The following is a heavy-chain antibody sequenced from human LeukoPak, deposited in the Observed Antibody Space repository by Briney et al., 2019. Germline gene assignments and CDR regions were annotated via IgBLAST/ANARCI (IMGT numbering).Heavy chain of an antibody. Sequence: PGGSLRLSCAASGFTFSDYYMSWIRQAPGKGLEWVSYISSSGSTIYYADSVKGRFTISRDNAKNSLYLQMNSLRAEDTAVYYCARVRFAGARPDYYYYMDVWGKGTTVTVSS. J-gene: IGHJ6*03. CDR2: ISSSGSTI. V-gene: IGHV3-11*01. CDR1: GFTFSDYY. D-gene: IGHD6-6*01. CDR3: ARVRFAGARPDYYYYMDV.